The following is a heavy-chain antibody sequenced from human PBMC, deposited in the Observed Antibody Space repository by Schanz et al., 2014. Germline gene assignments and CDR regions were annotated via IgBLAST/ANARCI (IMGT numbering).Heavy chain of an antibody. J-gene: IGHJ5*02. Sequence: QVQLVESGGGVVQRGGSLRLSCAASGFTFSNTWMSWVRQAPGKGLEWVSIVSHDGFTKHYADSVRGRFTLSRDNSKNTVYLQMNSLRAEDTALYFCATDYSGGGCHTWGQGTLVTVSS. V-gene: IGHV3-30*03. CDR3: ATDYSGGGCHT. D-gene: IGHD6-19*01. CDR1: GFTFSNTW. CDR2: VSHDGFTK.